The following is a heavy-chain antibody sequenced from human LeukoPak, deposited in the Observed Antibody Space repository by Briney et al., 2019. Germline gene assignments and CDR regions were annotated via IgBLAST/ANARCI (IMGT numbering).Heavy chain of an antibody. V-gene: IGHV1-3*01. CDR1: GYTFTSYA. CDR2: INAGNGNT. J-gene: IGHJ4*02. D-gene: IGHD3-16*01. Sequence: ASVKVSCKASGYTFTSYAMHWVRQAPGQRLEWMGWINAGNGNTKYSQKFQGRVTITRDTSASTAYMKLSSLRSEDTAVYYCARVSGLRPFDYWGQGTLVTVSS. CDR3: ARVSGLRPFDY.